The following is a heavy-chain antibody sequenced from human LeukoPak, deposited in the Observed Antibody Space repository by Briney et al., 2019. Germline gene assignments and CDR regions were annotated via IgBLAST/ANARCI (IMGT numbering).Heavy chain of an antibody. CDR3: ARDSSY. V-gene: IGHV3-66*01. J-gene: IGHJ4*02. Sequence: GGSLRLSCAASGFSVSGNYMSWVRKAPGEGLEWVSIIYSDDSTYYADSVKGRFSISRDNSKNTLYLQMNSLRAEDTAVYYCARDSSYWGQGTLVTVSS. CDR2: IYSDDST. CDR1: GFSVSGNY.